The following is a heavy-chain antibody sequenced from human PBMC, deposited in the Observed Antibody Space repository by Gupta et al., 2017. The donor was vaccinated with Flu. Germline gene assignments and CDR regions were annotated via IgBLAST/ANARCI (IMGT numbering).Heavy chain of an antibody. Sequence: QVRLQESGPGLVKSSQTLSLTCRISGADINSADGYYWSWIRQRPGKGLEWIGKIFHRGSTLYTTALVPRIVISLTSKNHGFLSMTSVKAADQAVYYCARGSQERQLWDGHGMDVCGQVTTVTVSS. D-gene: IGHD1-1*01. V-gene: IGHV4-30-4*01. CDR1: GADINSADGYY. CDR2: IFHRGST. J-gene: IGHJ6*02. CDR3: ARGSQERQLWDGHGMDV.